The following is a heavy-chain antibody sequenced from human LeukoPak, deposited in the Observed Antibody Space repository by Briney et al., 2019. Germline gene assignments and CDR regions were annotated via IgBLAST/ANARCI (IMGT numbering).Heavy chain of an antibody. D-gene: IGHD3-10*01. CDR2: IYHSGST. CDR3: ARVDYYGSVYYYMDV. J-gene: IGHJ6*03. CDR1: AGFVSNSNYY. V-gene: IGHV4-39*07. Sequence: SETLSLTCTISAGFVSNSNYYWGWIRQPPGKGLEWIGSIYHSGSTYYNPSLKSRVTISVDTSKNQFSLKLSSVTAADTAVYYCARVDYYGSVYYYMDVWGKGTTVTVSS.